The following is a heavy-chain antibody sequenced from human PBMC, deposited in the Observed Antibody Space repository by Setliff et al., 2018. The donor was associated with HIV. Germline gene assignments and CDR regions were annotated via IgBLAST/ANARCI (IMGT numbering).Heavy chain of an antibody. J-gene: IGHJ4*02. CDR2: IGSSGSRV. CDR3: ARDLIWGFDY. D-gene: IGHD3-16*01. V-gene: IGHV3-48*01. Sequence: GGSLILSCVVSGVTFSIYSMAWVRQAPGKGLEWLSYIGSSGSRVDYADSVKGRFTVSRDNARSSLYLQVNSLRSDDTAVYYCARDLIWGFDYWGQGTVVTVSS. CDR1: GVTFSIYS.